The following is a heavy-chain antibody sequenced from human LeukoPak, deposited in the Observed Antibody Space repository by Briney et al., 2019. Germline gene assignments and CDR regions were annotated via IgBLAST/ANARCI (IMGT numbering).Heavy chain of an antibody. CDR2: ISYDGSNK. CDR3: ARDRYDSSGYCPDY. Sequence: PGGSLRLSCAASGFTFSSYAMHWVRQAPGKGLEWVAVISYDGSNKYYADSVKGRFTISRDNSKNTLYLQMNSLRAEDTAVYYCARDRYDSSGYCPDYWGQGTLVTVSS. D-gene: IGHD3-22*01. J-gene: IGHJ4*02. CDR1: GFTFSSYA. V-gene: IGHV3-30-3*01.